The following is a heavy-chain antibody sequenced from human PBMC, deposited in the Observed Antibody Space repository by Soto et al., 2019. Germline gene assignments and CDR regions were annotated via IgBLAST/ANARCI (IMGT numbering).Heavy chain of an antibody. V-gene: IGHV6-1*01. D-gene: IGHD5-18*01. J-gene: IGHJ5*02. Sequence: PSQTLSLTCAISGDSVSSNSAAWNWIRQSPSRGLEWLGRTYYRSKWYNDYAVSVKSRITINPDTSKNQFSLQLNSVTPEDTAVYYCARGLAMDTVMVFWFDPWGQGTLVTVSS. CDR3: ARGLAMDTVMVFWFDP. CDR2: TYYRSKWYN. CDR1: GDSVSSNSAA.